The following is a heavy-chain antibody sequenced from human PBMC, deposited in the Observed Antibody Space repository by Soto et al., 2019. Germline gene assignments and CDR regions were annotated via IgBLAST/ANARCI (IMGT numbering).Heavy chain of an antibody. CDR1: GGSISSYY. D-gene: IGHD2-15*01. J-gene: IGHJ4*02. CDR2: IYYSGST. Sequence: SETLSLTCTVSGGSISSYYWSWIRQPPGKGLEWIGYIYYSGSTNYNPSLKSRVTISVDTSKNQFSLKLNSMTAADTAVYYCARLACSGGSCYAFDYWGQGTLVTVSS. CDR3: ARLACSGGSCYAFDY. V-gene: IGHV4-59*08.